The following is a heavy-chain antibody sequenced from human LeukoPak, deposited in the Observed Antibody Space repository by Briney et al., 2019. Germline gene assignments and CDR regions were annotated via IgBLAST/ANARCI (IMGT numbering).Heavy chain of an antibody. J-gene: IGHJ4*02. CDR3: ARDADDTEYSSGWPFFDY. CDR1: GGTFSSYA. CDR2: IIPIFGTA. V-gene: IGHV1-69*13. D-gene: IGHD6-19*01. Sequence: VKVSCKASGGTFSSYAISWVRQAPGQGLEWMGGIIPIFGTANYAQKFQGRVTITADESTSTAYMELSSLRSEDTAVYYCARDADDTEYSSGWPFFDYWGQGTLVTVSS.